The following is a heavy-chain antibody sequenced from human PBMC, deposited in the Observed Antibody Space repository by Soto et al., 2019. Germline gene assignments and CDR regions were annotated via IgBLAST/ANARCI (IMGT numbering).Heavy chain of an antibody. CDR1: GFTFSSYS. CDR3: AREAAAGTGNYYGMDV. D-gene: IGHD6-13*01. J-gene: IGHJ6*02. CDR2: ISSSSSYI. Sequence: EVQLVESGGGLVKPGGSLRLSCAASGFTFSSYSMNWVRQAPGKGLEWVSSISSSSSYIYYADSVKGRFTISRDNAQNSLYLQMNSLRAEDTAVYYCAREAAAGTGNYYGMDVWGQGTTVTVSS. V-gene: IGHV3-21*01.